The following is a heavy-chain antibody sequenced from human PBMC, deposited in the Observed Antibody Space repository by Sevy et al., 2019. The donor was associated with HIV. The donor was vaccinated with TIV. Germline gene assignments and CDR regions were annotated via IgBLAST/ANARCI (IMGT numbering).Heavy chain of an antibody. CDR2: IHYSGST. V-gene: IGHV4-59*01. D-gene: IGHD5-12*01. CDR1: GGPISSYY. CDR3: ARAPPVRSGDDSLNWFDP. Sequence: SETLSLTCTVSGGPISSYYGSWIRQPPGKKLEWIGYIHYSGSTKYNPSLNSRVTMAVDTSKNQFSLKVTSVTAADTAVCYCARAPPVRSGDDSLNWFDPWGQGTLVTVSS. J-gene: IGHJ5*02.